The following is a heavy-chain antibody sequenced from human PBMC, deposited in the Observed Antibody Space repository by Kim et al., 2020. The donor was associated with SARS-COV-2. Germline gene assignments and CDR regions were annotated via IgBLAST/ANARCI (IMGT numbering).Heavy chain of an antibody. CDR3: AREPRVLRYFDWSPV. J-gene: IGHJ4*02. D-gene: IGHD3-9*01. CDR1: GGTFSSYA. V-gene: IGHV1-69*13. CDR2: IIPIFGTA. Sequence: SVKVSCKASGGTFSSYAISWVRQAPGQGLEWMGGIIPIFGTANYAQKFQGRVTITADESTSTAYMELSSLRSEDTAVYYCAREPRVLRYFDWSPVWGQGTLVTVSS.